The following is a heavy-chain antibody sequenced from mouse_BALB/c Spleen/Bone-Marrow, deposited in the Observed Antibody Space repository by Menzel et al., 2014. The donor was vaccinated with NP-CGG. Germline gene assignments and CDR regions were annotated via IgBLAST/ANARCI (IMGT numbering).Heavy chain of an antibody. D-gene: IGHD2-1*01. CDR2: IRLKSHNYAT. CDR3: SRQGNFDYALDF. J-gene: IGHJ4*01. Sequence: EVKVVESGGGLVQPGGSMKLSCVASGFTFSNYWMNWVRQSPEKGLEWVAEIRLKSHNYATHYAESVKGRFTISRDDSESSVFLEINNLRAEDTGIYYWSRQGNFDYALDFLGQGTSVAISS. V-gene: IGHV6-6*02. CDR1: GFTFSNYW.